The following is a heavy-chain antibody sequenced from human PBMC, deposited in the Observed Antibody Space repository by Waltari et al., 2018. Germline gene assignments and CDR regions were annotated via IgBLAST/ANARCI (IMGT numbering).Heavy chain of an antibody. J-gene: IGHJ4*02. CDR3: AKVYSRGYSDY. CDR2: ISGSGGST. V-gene: IGHV3-23*04. D-gene: IGHD6-25*01. CDR1: GFNFRSYA. Sequence: EVQLVESGGGLVQPGGSLRLSCAASGFNFRSYAMIWVRQAPGKVLEWVSAISGSGGSTYYADSVKGRFTISRDNSKNTLYLQMNSLRAEDTAVYYCAKVYSRGYSDYWGQGTLVTVSS.